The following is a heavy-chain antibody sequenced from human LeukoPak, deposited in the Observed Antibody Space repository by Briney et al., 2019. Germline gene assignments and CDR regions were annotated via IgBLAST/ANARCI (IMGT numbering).Heavy chain of an antibody. CDR3: ARDIYGGHDY. CDR2: INQDGSEK. Sequence: GGSLRLSCAASGFTFSNYWMSWVRQAPGKGLEWVANINQDGSEKSYVDSVEGRFSISRDNAKKSLYLHVNSLRAEDTAVYYCARDIYGGHDYWGQGTLLTVSS. J-gene: IGHJ4*02. CDR1: GFTFSNYW. D-gene: IGHD2-21*01. V-gene: IGHV3-7*04.